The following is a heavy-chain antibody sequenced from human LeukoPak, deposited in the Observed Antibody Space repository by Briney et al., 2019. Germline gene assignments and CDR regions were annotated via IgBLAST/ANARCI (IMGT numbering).Heavy chain of an antibody. D-gene: IGHD6-19*01. CDR3: ARGKQWLGLDY. Sequence: GASVKVSCKASGGTFSSYAISWVRQAPGQGLEWMGGIIPIFGTANYAQKFQGRVTITADKSTSTAYMELSSLRSEDTAVYYCARGKQWLGLDYWGQGTLVTVSS. V-gene: IGHV1-69*06. CDR1: GGTFSSYA. J-gene: IGHJ4*02. CDR2: IIPIFGTA.